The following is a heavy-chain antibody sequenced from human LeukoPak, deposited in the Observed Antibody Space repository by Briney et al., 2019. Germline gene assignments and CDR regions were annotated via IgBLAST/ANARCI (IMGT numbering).Heavy chain of an antibody. D-gene: IGHD6-6*01. V-gene: IGHV4-59*01. CDR1: GGSISSYY. J-gene: IGHJ3*02. CDR3: ARNGGLVEQGAFDI. Sequence: PSETLSLTCTVSGGSISSYYWSWIRQPPGKGLEWIGYIYYSGSTNYNPSLKSRVTISVDTSKNQFSLKLSSVTAADTAVYYCARNGGLVEQGAFDIWGQGTMVTVSS. CDR2: IYYSGST.